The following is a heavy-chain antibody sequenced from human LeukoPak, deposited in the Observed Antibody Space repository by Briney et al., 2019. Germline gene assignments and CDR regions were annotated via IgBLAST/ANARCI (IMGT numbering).Heavy chain of an antibody. CDR1: GYTFTSYY. CDR3: ARRRLSTSCFFDY. Sequence: ASVKASCKASGYTFTSYYMHWVRQAPGQGLEWMGIINPSGGSTSYAQKFQGRVTMTRDTSISTAYMELSRLRSDDTAVYYCARRRLSTSCFFDYWGQGTLVTVSS. D-gene: IGHD2-2*01. V-gene: IGHV1-46*01. J-gene: IGHJ4*02. CDR2: INPSGGST.